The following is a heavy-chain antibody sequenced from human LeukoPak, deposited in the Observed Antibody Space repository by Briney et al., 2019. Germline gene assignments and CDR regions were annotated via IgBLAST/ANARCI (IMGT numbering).Heavy chain of an antibody. D-gene: IGHD3-22*01. V-gene: IGHV3-20*04. CDR1: GFTFDDYG. CDR3: ARDLRGSTMIVVVINAFDI. Sequence: GGSLRLSCAASGFTFDDYGMSWVRQAPGKGLEWFSGINWNGGSTGYADSVKGRFTISRDNAKNSLYLQMNSLRAEDTALYYCARDLRGSTMIVVVINAFDIWGQGTMVTVSS. J-gene: IGHJ3*02. CDR2: INWNGGST.